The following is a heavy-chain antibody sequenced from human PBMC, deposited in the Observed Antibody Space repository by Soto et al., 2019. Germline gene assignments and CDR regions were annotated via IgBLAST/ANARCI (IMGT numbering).Heavy chain of an antibody. J-gene: IGHJ6*02. Sequence: SVKVSCKASGGTFSSYAISWVRQAPGQGLEWMGGIIPIFGTANYAQKFQGRVTITADESTSTAYMELSSLSSEDTAVYYCARDPHLFEEFSGIAVAGTRVGYYGMDVWGQGTTVTVSS. CDR1: GGTFSSYA. CDR2: IIPIFGTA. CDR3: ARDPHLFEEFSGIAVAGTRVGYYGMDV. V-gene: IGHV1-69*13. D-gene: IGHD6-19*01.